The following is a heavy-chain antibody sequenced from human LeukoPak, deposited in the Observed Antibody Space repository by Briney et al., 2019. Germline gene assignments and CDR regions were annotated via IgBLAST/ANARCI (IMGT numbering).Heavy chain of an antibody. Sequence: GGSLRLSCAASGFTFSSYSMNWVRQAPGKGLEWVSSISSSSSYIYYADSVKGRFTISRDNAKNSLYLRMNSLRAEDTAVYYCARDLAYCGGDCSDPGFDYWGQGTLVTVSS. D-gene: IGHD2-21*02. CDR1: GFTFSSYS. V-gene: IGHV3-21*01. J-gene: IGHJ4*02. CDR2: ISSSSSYI. CDR3: ARDLAYCGGDCSDPGFDY.